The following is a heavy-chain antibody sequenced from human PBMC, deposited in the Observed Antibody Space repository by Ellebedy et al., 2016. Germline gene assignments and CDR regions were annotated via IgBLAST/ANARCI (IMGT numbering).Heavy chain of an antibody. CDR2: SHNSGAT. CDR3: AKWNDDWYAFDV. D-gene: IGHD1-1*01. J-gene: IGHJ3*01. Sequence: SETLSLTCTVSGGSISSYYWSWIRQSPGKGLEWIGYSHNSGATEYNPSLKSRVTMTVDTSKSQFSLRLTSVTAADTAVYYCAKWNDDWYAFDVWGQGTTVTVSS. CDR1: GGSISSYY. V-gene: IGHV4-59*01.